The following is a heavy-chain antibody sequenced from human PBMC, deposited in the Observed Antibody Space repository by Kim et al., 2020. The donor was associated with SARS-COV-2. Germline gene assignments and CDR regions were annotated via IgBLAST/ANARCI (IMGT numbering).Heavy chain of an antibody. CDR2: IYASGTT. J-gene: IGHJ3*02. D-gene: IGHD6-13*01. CDR1: GVSISNYY. Sequence: SETLSLTCTVSGVSISNYYWSWIRQPAGKALEWIGCIYASGTTNYNPSLKSPVTMSADTSKNQFSLELTSVTAADTAVYYCVRGAALAGANAFDIWGQGTMVTVSS. CDR3: VRGAALAGANAFDI. V-gene: IGHV4-4*07.